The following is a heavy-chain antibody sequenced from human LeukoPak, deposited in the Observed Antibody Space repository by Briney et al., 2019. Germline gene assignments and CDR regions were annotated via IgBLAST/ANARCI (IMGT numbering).Heavy chain of an antibody. CDR3: ARINFNPDY. D-gene: IGHD1-14*01. J-gene: IGHJ4*02. Sequence: SETLSLTCSVSGYSISRGYHWAWVRPPPGKGLEWIGSVHHSGATYYNPSLNSRLTISADTSKNQFSLKMGSVTAADTAVYYCARINFNPDYWGQGTLVTVSS. CDR2: VHHSGAT. CDR1: GYSISRGYH. V-gene: IGHV4-38-2*02.